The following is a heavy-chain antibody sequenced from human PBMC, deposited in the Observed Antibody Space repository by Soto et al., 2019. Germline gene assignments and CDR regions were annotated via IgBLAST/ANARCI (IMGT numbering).Heavy chain of an antibody. D-gene: IGHD3-10*01. V-gene: IGHV3-23*01. J-gene: IGHJ4*02. CDR3: AKDRALWFGELPRFDY. CDR1: GFTFSSYA. CDR2: ISGSGGST. Sequence: EVQLLESGGGLVQPGGSLRLSCAASGFTFSSYAMSWVRQAPGKGLEWVSAISGSGGSTYYADSVKGRFTISRDNSKNALYLQMNSLRAEDTAVYYCAKDRALWFGELPRFDYWGQGNLVTVYS.